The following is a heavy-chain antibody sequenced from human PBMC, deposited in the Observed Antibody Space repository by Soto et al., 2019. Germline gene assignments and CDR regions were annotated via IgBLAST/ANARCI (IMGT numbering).Heavy chain of an antibody. CDR3: AKALGELSPESYDY. D-gene: IGHD3-16*02. V-gene: IGHV3-30*18. CDR1: GFTFSSYG. Sequence: QVQLVESGGGVVQPGTSLRLSCAASGFTFSSYGMHWVRQAPGKGPEWVAIVSYDGSNKFYGDSVKGRFTISRDDSSNTVYLQMNGLRPEDTAVYYCAKALGELSPESYDYWGQGTLVTVSS. J-gene: IGHJ4*02. CDR2: VSYDGSNK.